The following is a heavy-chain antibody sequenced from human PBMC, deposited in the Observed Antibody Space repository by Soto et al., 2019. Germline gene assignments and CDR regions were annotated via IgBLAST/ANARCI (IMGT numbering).Heavy chain of an antibody. CDR1: GYIFTGYH. Sequence: GASVKVSCKASGYIFTGYHIHWVRQAAGRGLEWMGWINPNSGDTEYAQNFQGRVTMTRDTSFNLVYMEMSGLMSDDTAVYYCARDARGTRRFDEMQILGQGTTVNVSS. J-gene: IGHJ6*01. CDR2: INPNSGDT. D-gene: IGHD3-9*01. V-gene: IGHV1-2*02. CDR3: ARDARGTRRFDEMQI.